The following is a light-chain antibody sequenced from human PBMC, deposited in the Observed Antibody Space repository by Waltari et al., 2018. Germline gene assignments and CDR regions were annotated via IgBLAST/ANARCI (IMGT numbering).Light chain of an antibody. Sequence: EIVLTQSPGTLSLSPGERATLSCRASQSASSSFLAWYQQKPGQAPRLLIYGASSRATGIPDRFSGSGSGTDFTRTISRLEPEDFAVYYCQQYGSSPLTFGGGTKVEIK. V-gene: IGKV3-20*01. CDR2: GAS. CDR1: QSASSSF. CDR3: QQYGSSPLT. J-gene: IGKJ4*01.